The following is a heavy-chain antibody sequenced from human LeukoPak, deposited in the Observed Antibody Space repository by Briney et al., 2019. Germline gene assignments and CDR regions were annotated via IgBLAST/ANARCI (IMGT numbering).Heavy chain of an antibody. J-gene: IGHJ3*02. V-gene: IGHV3-23*01. CDR1: GFTFSTYA. D-gene: IGHD3-3*01. CDR3: AKSRSAYPPVEGFDM. Sequence: GGSLRLSCAASGFTFSTYAMSWVRQAPGKGLEWVSAISGSGGTTYNADSVKGRFTISRDISKSTLYLQMNSLRAEDTALYYCAKSRSAYPPVEGFDMWGQGTMVTVSS. CDR2: ISGSGGTT.